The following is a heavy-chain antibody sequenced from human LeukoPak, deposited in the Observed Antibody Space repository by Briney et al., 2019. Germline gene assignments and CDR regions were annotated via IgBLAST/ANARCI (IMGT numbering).Heavy chain of an antibody. Sequence: SETLSLTCTVSGGSISSHYWSWIRQPPGKGLEWIGYIYYSGSSKYNPSLKSRVTISVDTSKNQFSLKLSSVAAADTAVYYCARLYDSSGYTNWLDPWGQGTLVTVSS. D-gene: IGHD3-22*01. J-gene: IGHJ5*02. V-gene: IGHV4-59*11. CDR1: GGSISSHY. CDR3: ARLYDSSGYTNWLDP. CDR2: IYYSGSS.